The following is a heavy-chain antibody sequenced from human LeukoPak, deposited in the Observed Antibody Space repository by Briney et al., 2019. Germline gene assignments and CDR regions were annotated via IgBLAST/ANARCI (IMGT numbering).Heavy chain of an antibody. J-gene: IGHJ4*02. CDR1: GFTFSSYS. CDR2: ISGSGTNT. V-gene: IGHV3-23*01. CDR3: AQSGASLPLYFDN. Sequence: GGSLRLSCAASGFTFSSYSMNWVRQAPGKGLEWVSSISGSGTNTYYADFLKGRFTISRDNSKNTLFLQMSSLTAEDTAIYYCAQSGASLPLYFDNWGQGSLVTVSS. D-gene: IGHD3-10*01.